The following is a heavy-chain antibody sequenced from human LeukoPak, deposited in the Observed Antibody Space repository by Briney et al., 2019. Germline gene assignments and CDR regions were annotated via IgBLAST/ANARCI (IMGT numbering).Heavy chain of an antibody. Sequence: ASVKVSCKASGGTFSSYAISWVRQAPGQGLEWMGGIIPIFGTANYAQKFQGRVTITADESTSTAYMELSSLRSEDTAVYYCARVPSLSYYDSSGLYFDYWGQGTLVTVSS. V-gene: IGHV1-69*13. J-gene: IGHJ4*02. CDR3: ARVPSLSYYDSSGLYFDY. D-gene: IGHD3-22*01. CDR1: GGTFSSYA. CDR2: IIPIFGTA.